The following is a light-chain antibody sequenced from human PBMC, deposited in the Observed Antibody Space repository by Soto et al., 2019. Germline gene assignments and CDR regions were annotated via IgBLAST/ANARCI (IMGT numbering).Light chain of an antibody. CDR3: ATWYDSLIGCM. Sequence: HSVLTQPPSASGTPGQRVTISCSGSSSNIGSNTVNWYQQLPGTAPKLLIYSNNKRPSGVPDRFSGSKSDTSASLAISGLRSEDEADYYCATWYDSLIGCMFGGGTQLTVL. V-gene: IGLV1-44*01. CDR1: SSNIGSNT. J-gene: IGLJ3*02. CDR2: SNN.